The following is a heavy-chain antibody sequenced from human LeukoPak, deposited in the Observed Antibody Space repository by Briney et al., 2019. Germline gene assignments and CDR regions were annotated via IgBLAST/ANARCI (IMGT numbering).Heavy chain of an antibody. V-gene: IGHV4-39*07. CDR1: GASISSTSYY. D-gene: IGHD1-1*01. CDR3: ARDWNRYAY. Sequence: SDTLSLTCNVSGASISSTSYYWGWLRQPPGKGLEWIGSTYYRGTTYYNPSLKSRVTITVDTSKNQFSLQLSSVTAADTAVYYCARDWNRYAYWGQGTLVTVSS. CDR2: TYYRGTT. J-gene: IGHJ4*02.